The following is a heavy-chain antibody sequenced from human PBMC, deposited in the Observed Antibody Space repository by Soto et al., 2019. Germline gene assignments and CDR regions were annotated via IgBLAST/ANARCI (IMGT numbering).Heavy chain of an antibody. CDR2: INPIFGTA. CDR1: GGTFSSYA. V-gene: IGHV1-69*06. J-gene: IGHJ4*02. CDR3: ARASGSYGPGSW. D-gene: IGHD1-26*01. Sequence: SVKVSCKASGGTFSSYAISWVRQAPGQGLEWMGGINPIFGTANYAQKFQGRVTLTADKSTSTAYMELSSLRSEDTAVYYCARASGSYGPGSWWGQGTLVTVSS.